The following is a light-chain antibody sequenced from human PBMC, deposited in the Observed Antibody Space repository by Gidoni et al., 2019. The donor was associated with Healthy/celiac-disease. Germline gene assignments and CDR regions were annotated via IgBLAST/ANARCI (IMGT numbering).Light chain of an antibody. J-gene: IGLJ3*02. CDR1: SGHSSYA. CDR3: QTWGTGPNWV. Sequence: QLVLTQSPSASASLGASVKLTCTLSSGHSSYASAWHQQQPEKGPRSLMKLNSDGSHSKGDGIPDRFSGSSSGAERYLTISSLQSEDEADYYCQTWGTGPNWVFGGGTKLTVL. V-gene: IGLV4-69*01. CDR2: LNSDGSH.